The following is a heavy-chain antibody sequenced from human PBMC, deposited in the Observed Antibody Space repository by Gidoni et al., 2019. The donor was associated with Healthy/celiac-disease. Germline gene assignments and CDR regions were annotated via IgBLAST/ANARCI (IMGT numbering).Heavy chain of an antibody. J-gene: IGHJ4*02. CDR2: IWYDESNK. CDR3: ARDRGDYGDYGSDY. V-gene: IGHV3-33*08. D-gene: IGHD4-17*01. CDR1: GFTFSSYG. Sequence: QVQLVESGGGVVQPGRSLRRSCSASGFTFSSYGMPWFRQAPGKGLEWVEVIWYDESNKYYADSVKGRFTISRDNSKNTLYLQMNSLRAEDTAVYYCARDRGDYGDYGSDYWGQGTLVTVSS.